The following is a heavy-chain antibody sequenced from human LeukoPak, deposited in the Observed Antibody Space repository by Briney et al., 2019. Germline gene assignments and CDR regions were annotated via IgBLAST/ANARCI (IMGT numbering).Heavy chain of an antibody. D-gene: IGHD6-13*01. Sequence: SETLSLTCTVSGVSVSSGTYYWSWIRQPPGKGLEWIGYIYHSGSINYNPSLKSRVTISVDTSKNQFSLRLSSVTAADTAVYYCARSDYSSGWFDFDYWGQGTLVTVSS. CDR1: GVSVSSGTYY. J-gene: IGHJ4*02. V-gene: IGHV4-61*01. CDR2: IYHSGSI. CDR3: ARSDYSSGWFDFDY.